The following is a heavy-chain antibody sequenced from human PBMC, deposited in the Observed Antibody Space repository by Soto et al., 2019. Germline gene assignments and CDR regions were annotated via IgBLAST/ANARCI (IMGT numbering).Heavy chain of an antibody. J-gene: IGHJ4*02. Sequence: EVQLVESGGGLVQPGGSLSLSCAASGFTFSNYWMSWVRQAPGKGLEWVANIKYDGSEQSYVDSVKGRFTISRDNAKDSVYLQMNSLRVEDTAVYYCARDSWDWNDFFYFNFWGQGTLVTVFS. CDR2: IKYDGSEQ. CDR3: ARDSWDWNDFFYFNF. CDR1: GFTFSNYW. V-gene: IGHV3-7*01. D-gene: IGHD1-1*01.